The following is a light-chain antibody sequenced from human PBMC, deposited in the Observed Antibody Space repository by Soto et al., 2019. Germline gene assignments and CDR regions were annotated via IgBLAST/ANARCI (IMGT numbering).Light chain of an antibody. J-gene: IGLJ2*01. V-gene: IGLV2-8*01. CDR2: DVT. CDR1: SSDIGGYNF. Sequence: QSALTQPPSASGSPGQSVTISCTGTSSDIGGYNFVSWYRQHPGKAPKLMISDVTKRPSGVPDRFSGSKSGNTAPLTVSGVHDEDEDDYYCASSAGVNTLLFGGGTKLTVL. CDR3: ASSAGVNTLL.